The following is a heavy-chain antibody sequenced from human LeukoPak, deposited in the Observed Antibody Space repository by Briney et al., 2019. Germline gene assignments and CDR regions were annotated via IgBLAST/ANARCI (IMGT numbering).Heavy chain of an antibody. V-gene: IGHV4-34*01. CDR1: GGSFSGYY. CDR3: ARALGY. J-gene: IGHJ4*02. CDR2: INHSGST. Sequence: PSETLSFTCAVYGGSFSGYYWSWIRQPPGKGLEWIGEINHSGSTNYNPSLKSRVTISVDTSKNQFSLKLSSVTAADTAVYYCARALGYWGQGTLVTVSS.